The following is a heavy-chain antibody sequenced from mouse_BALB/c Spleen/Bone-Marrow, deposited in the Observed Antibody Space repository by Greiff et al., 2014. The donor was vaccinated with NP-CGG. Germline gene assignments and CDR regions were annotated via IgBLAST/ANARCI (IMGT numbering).Heavy chain of an antibody. V-gene: IGHV5-15*02. Sequence: VQLQQSGGGLVKPGGSRKLSCAASGFTFSDYGMAWVRQAPGKGPEWVAFISNLAYSIYYADTVTGRFTISRENAKNTLYLEMSSLRSEDTAMYYCAREGGAMDYWGQGTSVTVSS. CDR2: ISNLAYSI. J-gene: IGHJ4*01. CDR1: GFTFSDYG. CDR3: AREGGAMDY.